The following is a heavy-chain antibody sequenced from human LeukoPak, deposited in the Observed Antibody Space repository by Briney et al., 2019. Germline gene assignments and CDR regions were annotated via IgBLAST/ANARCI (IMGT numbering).Heavy chain of an antibody. CDR2: ISDRGSRT. J-gene: IGHJ4*02. CDR1: GITLSNYG. D-gene: IGHD3-22*01. V-gene: IGHV3-23*01. Sequence: GGSLSLSCAVSGITLSNYGMSWVRQPPGKGLEWVAGISDRGSRTNYADSVKGRFTISTDHPNNTLYLQMNSLRAEDTAVYFCAKRGVVIRVILVGFHKEAYYFDSWGQGALVTVSS. CDR3: AKRGVVIRVILVGFHKEAYYFDS.